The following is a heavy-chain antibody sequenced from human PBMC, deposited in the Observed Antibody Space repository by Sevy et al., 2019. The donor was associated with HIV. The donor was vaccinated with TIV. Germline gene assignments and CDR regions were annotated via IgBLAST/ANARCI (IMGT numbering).Heavy chain of an antibody. CDR1: GFTLSRYS. V-gene: IGHV3-48*01. CDR2: ITSSSTAI. Sequence: GGSLRLSCAASGFTLSRYSMNWVRQAPGKGLEWISYITSSSTAIYYAHSVKGRFTISRDNAKNSLYLQMNSLRAEDTAVYYCARAGEWELHAPFDYWGQGTLVTVSS. J-gene: IGHJ4*02. D-gene: IGHD1-26*01. CDR3: ARAGEWELHAPFDY.